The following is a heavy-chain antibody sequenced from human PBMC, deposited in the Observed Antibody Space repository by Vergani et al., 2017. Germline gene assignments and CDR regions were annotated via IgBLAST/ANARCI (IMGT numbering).Heavy chain of an antibody. CDR1: GDSISSGDYY. V-gene: IGHV4-30-4*08. CDR3: ASTVSWPRVDY. D-gene: IGHD4-17*01. J-gene: IGHJ4*02. Sequence: QVQLQESGPGLVQPSQTLSLTCTVSGDSISSGDYYWSWLRQPPGKGLEWIGYIYYSGSTYYNPSLKRRLTISVYTSKNQFSLKLNSVTAADTAVYYCASTVSWPRVDYWGQGTPVTVSS. CDR2: IYYSGST.